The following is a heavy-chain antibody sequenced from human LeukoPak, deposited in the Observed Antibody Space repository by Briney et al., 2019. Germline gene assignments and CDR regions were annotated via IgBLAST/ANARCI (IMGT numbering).Heavy chain of an antibody. J-gene: IGHJ4*02. CDR2: ISSSSSYI. D-gene: IGHD3-22*01. CDR1: GFTFSSYS. CDR3: ARGFYYRNYYDSSGSYYFDY. Sequence: GGSLRLSCAASGFTFSSYSMNWVRQAPGKGLEWVSSISSSSSYIYYADSVKGRFTISRDNAKNSLYLQMNSLRAEDTAVYYCARGFYYRNYYDSSGSYYFDYWGQGTLVTVSS. V-gene: IGHV3-21*01.